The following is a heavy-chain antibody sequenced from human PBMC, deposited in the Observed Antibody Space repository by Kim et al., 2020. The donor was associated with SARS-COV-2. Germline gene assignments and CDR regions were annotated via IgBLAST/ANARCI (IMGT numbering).Heavy chain of an antibody. CDR2: IYYSGST. Sequence: SETLSLTCTVSGGSISSYYWSWIRQPPGKGLEWIGYIYYSGSTNYNPSLKSRVTISVDTSKNQFSLKLSSVTAADTAVYYCARVWFKKETRYYYYGMDVWGQGTTVTVSS. J-gene: IGHJ6*02. V-gene: IGHV4-59*01. CDR1: GGSISSYY. D-gene: IGHD3-10*01. CDR3: ARVWFKKETRYYYYGMDV.